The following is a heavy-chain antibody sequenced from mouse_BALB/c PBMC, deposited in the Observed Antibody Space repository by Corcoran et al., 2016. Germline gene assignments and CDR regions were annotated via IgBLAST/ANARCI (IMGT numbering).Heavy chain of an antibody. CDR3: ARGDYDTWCAY. CDR1: GYTFTNYG. V-gene: IGHV9-3-1*01. J-gene: IGHJ3*01. D-gene: IGHD2-4*01. CDR2: INTYTGEP. Sequence: QIQLVQSGPELKKPGETVKISCKASGYTFTNYGMNWVKQAPGKGLKWMGWINTYTGEPTYADDFKGRCAFSVETSASTAYWHINNLKNEYTATYFGARGDYDTWCAYWRQGTVVTVSA.